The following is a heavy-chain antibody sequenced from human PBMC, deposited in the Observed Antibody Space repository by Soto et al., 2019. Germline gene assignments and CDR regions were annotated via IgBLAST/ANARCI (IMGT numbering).Heavy chain of an antibody. CDR1: GFSISSSNW. CDR3: EGLGEAGNIFAY. D-gene: IGHD6-13*01. J-gene: IGHJ4*02. CDR2: IYHSGST. Sequence: PSETLSLTCAVSGFSISSSNWWSLVRQPPGKGLEWIGEIYHSGSTNYNPSLKSRVTISVDKSKNQFSLKLSSVTAADTAVYYCEGLGEAGNIFAYWARGPWVTVSS. V-gene: IGHV4-4*02.